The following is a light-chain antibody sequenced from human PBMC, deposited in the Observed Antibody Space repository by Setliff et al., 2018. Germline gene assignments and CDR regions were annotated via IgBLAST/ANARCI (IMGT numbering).Light chain of an antibody. Sequence: QSALAQPPSASGSPGQSVTISCTGTSRDVGGYDYVSWYQQHPGKGPKLLIYEVSERPSRVPYRFSASKSGNTASLTVSGLQAEDEANYYCSSYAGSNNVLFGGGTKGTVL. CDR3: SSYAGSNNVL. CDR2: EVS. V-gene: IGLV2-8*01. J-gene: IGLJ2*01. CDR1: SRDVGGYDY.